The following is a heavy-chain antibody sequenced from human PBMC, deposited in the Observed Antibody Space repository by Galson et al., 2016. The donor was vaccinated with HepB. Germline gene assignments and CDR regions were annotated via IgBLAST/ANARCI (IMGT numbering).Heavy chain of an antibody. CDR3: TTDYDYGLDN. CDR2: IKSKSDGGTT. CDR1: GFSLRKAW. V-gene: IGHV3-15*07. D-gene: IGHD3-16*01. J-gene: IGHJ4*02. Sequence: SLRLSCAASGFSLRKAWMNWVRQAPGKGLEWVGRIKSKSDGGTTDYAAPVKGRFTISRDDSKSTLYLQMNSLKTEDTAVYYCTTDYDYGLDNWGQGTLVTVSS.